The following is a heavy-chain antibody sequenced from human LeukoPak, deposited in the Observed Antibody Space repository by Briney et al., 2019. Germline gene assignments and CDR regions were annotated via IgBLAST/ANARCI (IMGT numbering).Heavy chain of an antibody. CDR1: GFTFSDYH. CDR2: ISGGSSNT. Sequence: PGGSPRISCAASGFTFSDYHMRWIRQAPGKGPEWVSYISGGSSNTNYADSVRGRFTASRDNAKNSLYLQMNSLRAEDTAVYYCARKGRSWFNDFDYWGQGTPVTVSS. D-gene: IGHD6-13*01. J-gene: IGHJ4*02. CDR3: ARKGRSWFNDFDY. V-gene: IGHV3-11*06.